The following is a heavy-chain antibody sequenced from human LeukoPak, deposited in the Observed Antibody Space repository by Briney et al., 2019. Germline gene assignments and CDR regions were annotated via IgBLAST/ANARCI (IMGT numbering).Heavy chain of an antibody. CDR2: IYSGGST. Sequence: GGSLRLSCAASGFTVSSNYMSWVRQAQGKGLEWVSVIYSGGSTYYADSVKGRFIISRDNSKNTLYLQMNSLRAEDTAVYYCARATFWSGYQRDSWYMDVWGKGTPVTVSS. CDR1: GFTVSSNY. D-gene: IGHD3-3*01. V-gene: IGHV3-66*02. CDR3: ARATFWSGYQRDSWYMDV. J-gene: IGHJ6*03.